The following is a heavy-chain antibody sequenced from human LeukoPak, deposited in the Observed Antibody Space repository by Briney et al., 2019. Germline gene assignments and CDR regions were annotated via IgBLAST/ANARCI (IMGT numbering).Heavy chain of an antibody. Sequence: GGSLRLSCAVSGFTFSTFWMSWVRQAPGKGLEWVSSINEDGSEKYYVDSVKGRFTISRDNADNSLYLQMNSLRAEDTAVYYCASRITMIAGDYWGQGTLVTVSS. CDR1: GFTFSTFW. J-gene: IGHJ4*02. D-gene: IGHD3-22*01. CDR2: INEDGSEK. V-gene: IGHV3-7*03. CDR3: ASRITMIAGDY.